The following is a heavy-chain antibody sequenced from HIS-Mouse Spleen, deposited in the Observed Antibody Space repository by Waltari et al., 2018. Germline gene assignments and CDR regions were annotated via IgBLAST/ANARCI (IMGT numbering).Heavy chain of an antibody. CDR1: VGSISSSSYY. Sequence: QLQLQVSGPGLVKPSETLSLTCTVAVGSISSSSYYWGWIRQPPGKGLEWIGSIYYSGSNYYKPSLKCRVTISVDTSKNQFSLKLSCVTAADTAVYYCARHNLNYWYFDLWGRGTLVTVSS. CDR3: ARHNLNYWYFDL. CDR2: IYYSGSN. J-gene: IGHJ2*01. V-gene: IGHV4-39*01.